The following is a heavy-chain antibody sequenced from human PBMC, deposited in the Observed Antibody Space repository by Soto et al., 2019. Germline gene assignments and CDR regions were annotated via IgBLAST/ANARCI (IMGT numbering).Heavy chain of an antibody. D-gene: IGHD4-17*01. J-gene: IGHJ4*02. CDR2: MSGRRDT. CDR3: TWATTMVTFADSL. CDR1: GFSFSTYS. Sequence: GGSLRLSCAASGFSFSTYSMNWVRQGPGKGLQWVSCMSGRRDTYYADSVKCRFTISRANAKNSLYLEMNSLRVEDTAVYYCTWATTMVTFADSLWGRGTLVTVSS. V-gene: IGHV3-21*01.